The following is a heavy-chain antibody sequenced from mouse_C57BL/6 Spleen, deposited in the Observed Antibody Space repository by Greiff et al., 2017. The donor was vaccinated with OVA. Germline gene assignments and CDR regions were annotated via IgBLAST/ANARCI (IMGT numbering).Heavy chain of an antibody. J-gene: IGHJ1*03. D-gene: IGHD2-4*01. Sequence: VQLQQSGAELVRPGTSVKVSCKASGYAFTNYLIEWVKQRPGQGLEWIGVINPGSGGTNYNEKFKGKATLTADKSSSTAYMQLSSLTSEDSAVYFCARDDYDWYFDVWGTGTTATVSS. CDR1: GYAFTNYL. CDR2: INPGSGGT. V-gene: IGHV1-54*01. CDR3: ARDDYDWYFDV.